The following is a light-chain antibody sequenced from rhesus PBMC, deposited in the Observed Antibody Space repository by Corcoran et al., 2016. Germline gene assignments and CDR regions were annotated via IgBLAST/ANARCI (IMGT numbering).Light chain of an antibody. J-gene: IGKJ4*01. CDR3: QQYNDLLT. CDR1: ESVGSY. V-gene: IGKV3-40*03. CDR2: SAY. Sequence: EIVMTQSPATLSLSPGETATLSCRASESVGSYLAWYQQKPGQVPKLLVHSAYFRATGIPDRFSGRGSRTEFPLTISSLEPEDVGVYHCQQYNDLLTFGGGTKVEIK.